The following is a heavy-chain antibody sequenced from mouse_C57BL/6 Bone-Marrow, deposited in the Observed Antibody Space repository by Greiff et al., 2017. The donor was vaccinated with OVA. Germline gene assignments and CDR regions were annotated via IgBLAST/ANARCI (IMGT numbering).Heavy chain of an antibody. CDR1: GFTFSSYG. CDR2: ISSGGSYT. Sequence: EVQGVESGGDLVKPGGSLKLSCAASGFTFSSYGMSWVRQTPDKRLEWVATISSGGSYTYYPDSVKGRFTISRDNAKNTLYLQMSSLKSEDTAMYYCARPRLRYFDYWGQGTTLTVSS. V-gene: IGHV5-6*01. D-gene: IGHD2-4*01. J-gene: IGHJ2*01. CDR3: ARPRLRYFDY.